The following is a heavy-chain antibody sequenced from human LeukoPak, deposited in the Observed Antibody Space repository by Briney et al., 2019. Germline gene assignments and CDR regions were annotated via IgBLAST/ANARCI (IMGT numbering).Heavy chain of an antibody. J-gene: IGHJ6*02. D-gene: IGHD3-3*01. CDR1: GFSFRSYW. CDR3: ARERDRYDFWGGPHGMDV. CDR2: IKEDGSEE. Sequence: GGSLRLSCAGSGFSFRSYWMGWVRQAPGKGLEWVANIKEDGSEEYYVDSVKGRFTISRDNAKNSLYLQMNSLRAEDTAVYYCARERDRYDFWGGPHGMDVWGQGTTVTVSS. V-gene: IGHV3-7*03.